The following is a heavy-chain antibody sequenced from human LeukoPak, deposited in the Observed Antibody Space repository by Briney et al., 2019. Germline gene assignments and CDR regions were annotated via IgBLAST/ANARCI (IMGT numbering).Heavy chain of an antibody. CDR1: GFTFSSYG. J-gene: IGHJ4*02. CDR3: ARALSAMVPDY. CDR2: IRYDGSNK. D-gene: IGHD5-18*01. V-gene: IGHV3-33*08. Sequence: GGSLRLSCAASGFTFSSYGMHWVRQAPGKGLEWVAVIRYDGSNKYYGDSVKGRFTISRDNSKNTLYLQMNSLRAEDTAVYYCARALSAMVPDYWGQGTLLTVSS.